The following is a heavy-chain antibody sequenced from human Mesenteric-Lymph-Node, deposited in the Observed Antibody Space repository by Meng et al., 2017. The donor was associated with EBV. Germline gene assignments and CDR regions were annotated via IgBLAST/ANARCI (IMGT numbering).Heavy chain of an antibody. CDR3: AKPIQFWSGIDY. CDR1: GFIFTDFA. Sequence: QVQLVESGXGVVQTGXSLRLSCAASGFIFTDFAMHWVRQAPGKGLEWVAVISYDGNNKYYADSVKGRFTISRDNSKNTLYLQINSLTSEDTAVYYCAKPIQFWSGIDYWGQGTLVTVSS. V-gene: IGHV3-30*18. D-gene: IGHD5-24*01. J-gene: IGHJ4*02. CDR2: ISYDGNNK.